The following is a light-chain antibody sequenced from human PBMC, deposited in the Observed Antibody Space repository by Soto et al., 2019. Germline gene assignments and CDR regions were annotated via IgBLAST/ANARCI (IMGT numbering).Light chain of an antibody. J-gene: IGLJ1*01. CDR3: SSYTSSSKHV. CDR2: DVS. CDR1: SSDVGAYNF. V-gene: IGLV2-14*03. Sequence: QSALTQPASVSGSPGQSITISCTGTSSDVGAYNFVSWYQQHPGKVPKLMIFDVSSRPSGVSDRFSGSKSGNTASLTISGLQAEDEGDYYCSSYTSSSKHVFGSGTKLTVL.